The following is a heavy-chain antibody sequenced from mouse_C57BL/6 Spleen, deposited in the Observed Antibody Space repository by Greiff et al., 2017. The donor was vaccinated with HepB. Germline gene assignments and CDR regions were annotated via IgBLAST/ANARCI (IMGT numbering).Heavy chain of an antibody. CDR3: TRITTPWYFDV. CDR1: GYTFTDYE. CDR2: IDPETGGT. J-gene: IGHJ1*03. Sequence: QVQLKQSGAELVRPGASVTLSCKASGYTFTDYEMHWVKQTPVHGLEWIGAIDPETGGTAYNQKFKGKAILTADKSSSTAYMELRSLTSEDSAVYYCTRITTPWYFDVWGTGTTVTVSS. D-gene: IGHD1-1*01. V-gene: IGHV1-15*01.